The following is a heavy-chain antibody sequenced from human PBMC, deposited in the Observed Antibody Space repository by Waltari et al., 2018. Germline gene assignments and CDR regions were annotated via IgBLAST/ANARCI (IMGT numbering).Heavy chain of an antibody. CDR1: AGSISSYF. D-gene: IGHD4-17*01. V-gene: IGHV4-59*01. Sequence: QVQLQESGPKLVKPSETLSLTCTVSAGSISSYFWSWIRQPPGKGLEWIGYIPYSGNTNSDTSMKSRVTISMDTSKNQFSLKLSSATAADTAVYYCAAHLRQVTTEFAYWGQGTLVTVSS. CDR2: IPYSGNT. J-gene: IGHJ4*02. CDR3: AAHLRQVTTEFAY.